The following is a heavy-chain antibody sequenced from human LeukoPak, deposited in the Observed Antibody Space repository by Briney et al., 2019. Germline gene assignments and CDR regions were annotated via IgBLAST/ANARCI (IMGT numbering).Heavy chain of an antibody. CDR2: IYYSGST. J-gene: IGHJ2*01. CDR1: GGSISSGGYY. CDR3: ARRYGDYVNWYFDL. V-gene: IGHV4-31*03. Sequence: SQTLSLTCTVSGGSISSGGYYWSWIRQHPGKGLEWIGYIYYSGSTYYNPSLKSRVTISVDTSKNQFSLKLSSVTAADTAVYYCARRYGDYVNWYFDLWGRGTLVTVSS. D-gene: IGHD4-17*01.